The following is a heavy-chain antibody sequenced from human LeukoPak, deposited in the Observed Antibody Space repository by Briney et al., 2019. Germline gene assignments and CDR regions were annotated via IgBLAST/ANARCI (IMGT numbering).Heavy chain of an antibody. V-gene: IGHV1-8*01. CDR3: ASSAGYDLVSFDY. D-gene: IGHD5-12*01. J-gene: IGHJ4*02. Sequence: ASVKVSCKASGYTFTSYDINWVRQATGQGLEWMGWMNPNSGNTGHAQKFQGRVTMTRNTSISTAYMELSSLRSEDTAVYYCASSAGYDLVSFDYWGQGTLVTVSS. CDR1: GYTFTSYD. CDR2: MNPNSGNT.